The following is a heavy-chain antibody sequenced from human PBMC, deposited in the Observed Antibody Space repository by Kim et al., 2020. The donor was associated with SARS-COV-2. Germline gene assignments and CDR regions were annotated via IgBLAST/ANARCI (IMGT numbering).Heavy chain of an antibody. D-gene: IGHD6-13*01. J-gene: IGHJ4*02. CDR1: GGSISSGGYY. CDR2: IYYSGST. Sequence: SETLSLTCTVSGGSISSGGYYWSWIRQHPGKGLEWIGYIYYSGSTYYNPSLKSRVTISVDTSKNQFSLKLSSVTAADTAVYYCARGYSSSWKYYFDYWGQGTLVTVSS. V-gene: IGHV4-31*03. CDR3: ARGYSSSWKYYFDY.